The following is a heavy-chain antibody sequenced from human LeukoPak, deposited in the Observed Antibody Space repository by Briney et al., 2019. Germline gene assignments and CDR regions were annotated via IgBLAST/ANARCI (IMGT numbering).Heavy chain of an antibody. J-gene: IGHJ4*02. Sequence: GASVKVSCKASGYTFTSYDINWVRQATGQGLEWMGWMNPNSGNTGYAQKFQGRVTMTRNTSISTAYMELSSLRSEDTAVYYCAKPAEDSSWYYFDYWGQGTLVTVSS. CDR1: GYTFTSYD. CDR2: MNPNSGNT. D-gene: IGHD6-13*01. CDR3: AKPAEDSSWYYFDY. V-gene: IGHV1-8*01.